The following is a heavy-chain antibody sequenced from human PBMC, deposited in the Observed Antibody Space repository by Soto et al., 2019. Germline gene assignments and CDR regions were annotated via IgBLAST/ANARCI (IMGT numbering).Heavy chain of an antibody. Sequence: GESLKIFCKGSGYSFSSYWIGWVRQMPGKGLECMGIIYPGDSDTRYSPSFQGQVTISADKSISTAYLQWSSLKASDTAMYYCARTAAAGKYYYGMDVWGQGTTVTVSS. CDR2: IYPGDSDT. CDR1: GYSFSSYW. D-gene: IGHD6-13*01. J-gene: IGHJ6*02. V-gene: IGHV5-51*01. CDR3: ARTAAAGKYYYGMDV.